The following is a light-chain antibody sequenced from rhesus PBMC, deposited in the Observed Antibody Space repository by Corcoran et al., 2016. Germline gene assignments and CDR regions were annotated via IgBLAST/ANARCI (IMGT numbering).Light chain of an antibody. CDR2: ETS. Sequence: DIQMTQSPSSLSASVGDEVTITCHARQGISSWLAWYQQKPGKAPKPLIYETSSLQSGVPTRFSGSGSWTDYTLTINSLQPEDFATYYCQQYDDLPYSFGQGTKVEIK. CDR3: QQYDDLPYS. V-gene: IGKV1-19*01. J-gene: IGKJ2*01. CDR1: QGISSW.